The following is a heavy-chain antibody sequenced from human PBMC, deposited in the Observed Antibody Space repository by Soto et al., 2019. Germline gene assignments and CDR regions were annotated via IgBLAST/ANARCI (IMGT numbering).Heavy chain of an antibody. Sequence: QVQLDQSGAEVKKPGSSVKVSCKASGGAFGTFAISWVRQAPGQGLEWMGGIIPIYGTAHYAQIFKVRVTISADASTDPGYMEVTSLTSADTAVYFCASQDPPRDRYCTSYSCYDGWFESWGQGTLVTVST. J-gene: IGHJ5*01. CDR3: ASQDPPRDRYCTSYSCYDGWFES. D-gene: IGHD2-2*01. CDR2: IIPIYGTA. V-gene: IGHV1-69*01. CDR1: GGAFGTFA.